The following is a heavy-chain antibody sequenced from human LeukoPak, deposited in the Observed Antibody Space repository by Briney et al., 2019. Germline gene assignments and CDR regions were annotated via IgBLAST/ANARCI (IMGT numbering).Heavy chain of an antibody. J-gene: IGHJ4*02. D-gene: IGHD3-22*01. CDR1: GLTFSNAW. Sequence: GGSLRLSCAASGLTFSNAWMSWVRQAPGKGLEWVGRIKSKTDGGTTDYAAPVKGRFTISRDDSKNTLYLQMNSLKTEDTAVYYCTARGDTYYYDSSGYHESYFDYWGQGTLVTVSS. V-gene: IGHV3-15*01. CDR3: TARGDTYYYDSSGYHESYFDY. CDR2: IKSKTDGGTT.